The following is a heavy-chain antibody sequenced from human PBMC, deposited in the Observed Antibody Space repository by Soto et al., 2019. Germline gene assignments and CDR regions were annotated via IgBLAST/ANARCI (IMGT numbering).Heavy chain of an antibody. Sequence: EVQLVDSGGVLVQPGRSLRLSCAASGFTFDDYAMHWVRQAPGKGLEWVSGISWNSGIIGYADSVKGRFTISRDNAKNSLYLQMNSLRADDTALYYCAKDGRRGGTSADYYYYYYMDVWGKGTTVTVSS. CDR3: AKDGRRGGTSADYYYYYYMDV. V-gene: IGHV3-9*01. J-gene: IGHJ6*03. CDR2: ISWNSGII. D-gene: IGHD1-26*01. CDR1: GFTFDDYA.